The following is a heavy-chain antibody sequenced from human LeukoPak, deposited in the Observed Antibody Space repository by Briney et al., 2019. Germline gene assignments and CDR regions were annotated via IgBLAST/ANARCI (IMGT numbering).Heavy chain of an antibody. Sequence: ASVKVSCKTSGYTFTSFYIHWVRQAPGQGLEWMGIINPDDGSTSYAQKFQGRVTMTRDTSTSTVYMELSSLRSEDTAVYYCARSLLRSSTSGGMDVWGQGTTVTVSS. D-gene: IGHD2-2*01. V-gene: IGHV1-46*01. J-gene: IGHJ6*02. CDR3: ARSLLRSSTSGGMDV. CDR1: GYTFTSFY. CDR2: INPDDGST.